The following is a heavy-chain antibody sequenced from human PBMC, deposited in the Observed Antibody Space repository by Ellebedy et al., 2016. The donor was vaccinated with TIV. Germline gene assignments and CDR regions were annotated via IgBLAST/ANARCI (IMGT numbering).Heavy chain of an antibody. CDR3: ARDQSSGWYGRYYYYGMDV. CDR1: GFTFSSYW. D-gene: IGHD6-19*01. Sequence: GESLKISXAASGFTFSSYWMSWVRQAPGKGLEWVANIKQDGSEKYYVDSVKGRFTISRDNAKNSLYLQMNSLRAEDTAVYYCARDQSSGWYGRYYYYGMDVWGQGTTVTVSS. V-gene: IGHV3-7*01. J-gene: IGHJ6*02. CDR2: IKQDGSEK.